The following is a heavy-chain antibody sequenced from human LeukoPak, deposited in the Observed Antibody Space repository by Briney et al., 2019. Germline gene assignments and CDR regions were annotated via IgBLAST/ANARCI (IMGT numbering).Heavy chain of an antibody. J-gene: IGHJ5*02. D-gene: IGHD2-8*02. V-gene: IGHV3-30*02. Sequence: PGGSLRLSCAASGFTFRNFGMHWVRQAPGKGLEWVAFIRFDGRDEYYVDSLKGRFTISRDNSKNTVYLQMNGLTSEDTALYYCAKDKSQVGVDSASTLVDRWGQGTLVIVSS. CDR2: IRFDGRDE. CDR1: GFTFRNFG. CDR3: AKDKSQVGVDSASTLVDR.